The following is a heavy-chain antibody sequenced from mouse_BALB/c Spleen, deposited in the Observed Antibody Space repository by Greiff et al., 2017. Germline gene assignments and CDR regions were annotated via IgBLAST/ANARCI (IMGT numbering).Heavy chain of an antibody. J-gene: IGHJ3*01. Sequence: VMLVESGAELARPGASVKLSCKASGYTFTSYWMQWVKQRPGQGLEWIGAIYPGDGDNRYTQKFKGKATLTADKSSSTAYMQLSSWASEDSAVYYCARGDYPAWFAYWGQGTLVTVSA. CDR3: ARGDYPAWFAY. CDR2: IYPGDGDN. CDR1: GYTFTSYW. V-gene: IGHV1-87*01. D-gene: IGHD2-4*01.